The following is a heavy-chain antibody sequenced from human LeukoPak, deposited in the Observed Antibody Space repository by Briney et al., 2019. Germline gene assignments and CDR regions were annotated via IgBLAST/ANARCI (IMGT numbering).Heavy chain of an antibody. Sequence: ASVKVSCKASGYTFTGYYMHWVRQAPGQGIEWMGWINPNSGGTNYAQKFQGRVTMTRDTSISTAYMELSRLRSDDTAVYYCARGYYYGSGSYYYYYYGMDVWGQGTTVTVSS. J-gene: IGHJ6*02. V-gene: IGHV1-2*02. CDR3: ARGYYYGSGSYYYYYYGMDV. CDR2: INPNSGGT. D-gene: IGHD3-10*01. CDR1: GYTFTGYY.